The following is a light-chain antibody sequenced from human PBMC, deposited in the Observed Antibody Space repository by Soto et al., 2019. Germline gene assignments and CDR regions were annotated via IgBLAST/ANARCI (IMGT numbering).Light chain of an antibody. Sequence: QSALTQPPSASETPGQRVTISCSGGTSNIGTNYVYWYQHLPGRAPKLLIYRTNQRPSGVPDRFSGSKSGTSASLAISGLRSEDEADYYCASRDDILSGHWVFGGGTQLTVL. CDR2: RTN. V-gene: IGLV1-47*01. J-gene: IGLJ3*02. CDR3: ASRDDILSGHWV. CDR1: TSNIGTNY.